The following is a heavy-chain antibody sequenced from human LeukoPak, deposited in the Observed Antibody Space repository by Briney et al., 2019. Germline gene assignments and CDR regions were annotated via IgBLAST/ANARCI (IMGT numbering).Heavy chain of an antibody. J-gene: IGHJ4*02. CDR1: GVSFSGYY. CDR3: ASPWDF. V-gene: IGHV4-34*01. Sequence: NTSETLSLTCAVYGVSFSGYYWGWIRQPPGKGLEWIGEINHSGSTNYNPSLKSRVTISVDTSKNQFSLKLSSVTAADTAVYYCASPWDFWGQGTLVTVSS. CDR2: INHSGST.